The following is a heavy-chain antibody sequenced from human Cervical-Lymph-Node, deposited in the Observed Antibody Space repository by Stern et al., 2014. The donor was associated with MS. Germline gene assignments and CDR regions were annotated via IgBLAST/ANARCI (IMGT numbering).Heavy chain of an antibody. CDR3: ARLGIASRPYFYGMDV. J-gene: IGHJ6*02. D-gene: IGHD6-6*01. V-gene: IGHV4-61*02. CDR2: IYTSGST. Sequence: QVQLQESGPGLVKPSQTLSLTCTVSGDSVSSGSHYWSWVRQPAGKGLEWIGRIYTSGSTNYSPSLKSRVTISLDTPKNCFALRLSSVTATDTAVYYCARLGIASRPYFYGMDVWGQGTTVIVSS. CDR1: GDSVSSGSHY.